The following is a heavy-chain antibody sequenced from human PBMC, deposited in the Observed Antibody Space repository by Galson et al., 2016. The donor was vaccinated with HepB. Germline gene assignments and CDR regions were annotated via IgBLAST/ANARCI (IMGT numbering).Heavy chain of an antibody. CDR3: SRRTLHAGHWTFDY. CDR1: GFSLRTSGVG. D-gene: IGHD1-1*01. J-gene: IGHJ4*02. V-gene: IGHV2-5*01. Sequence: PALVTPPQTLTLTCTFSGFSLRTSGVGVGWTRQPPGEALEWLALIYWNDDKRYSPSLKSSFSITKDTSKNQVVLTMTNMDPVDTATYYCSRRTLHAGHWTFDYWGQGTLVTVSS. CDR2: IYWNDDK.